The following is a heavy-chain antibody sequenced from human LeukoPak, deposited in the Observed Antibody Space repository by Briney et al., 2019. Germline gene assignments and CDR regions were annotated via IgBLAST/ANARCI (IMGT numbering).Heavy chain of an antibody. CDR2: IYSGGST. V-gene: IGHV3-53*01. CDR1: GFTVSSNY. J-gene: IGHJ4*02. Sequence: GGSLRLSCAASGFTVSSNYMSWVRQAPGKGLEWVSVIYSGGSTYYADSVKGRFTISRDNSKNTLYLQMNSLRAEDTAVYYCARAPYSYGYLRYFDYWGQGTLVTVSS. CDR3: ARAPYSYGYLRYFDY. D-gene: IGHD5-18*01.